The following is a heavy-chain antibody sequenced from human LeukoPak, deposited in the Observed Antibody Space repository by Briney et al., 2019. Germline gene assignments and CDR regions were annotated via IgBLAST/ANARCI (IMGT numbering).Heavy chain of an antibody. D-gene: IGHD6-13*01. CDR3: ARDVVAAAGTASGFYGMDV. Sequence: PGGSLRLSCTASGFTFGDYAMSWFRQAPGKGLEWVGFIRSTAYGGTTEYAASVKGRFTISTDDSKSIAYLQMKSLKTEDTAVYYCARDVVAAAGTASGFYGMDVWGQGTTVTVSS. V-gene: IGHV3-49*03. J-gene: IGHJ6*02. CDR1: GFTFGDYA. CDR2: IRSTAYGGTT.